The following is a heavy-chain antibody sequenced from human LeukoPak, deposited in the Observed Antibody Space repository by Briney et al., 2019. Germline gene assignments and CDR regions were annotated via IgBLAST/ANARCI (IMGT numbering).Heavy chain of an antibody. D-gene: IGHD1-26*01. J-gene: IGHJ6*02. Sequence: SETLSLTCTVSGGSIYSYYWSWIRQPPGKGLEWIGYFYYPGSTNYNPSLTSRVTMSVDTSKNHFSLKLSSVTAADTAVYYCARGAGGSYFYYYYGMDVWGQGTTVTVSS. CDR3: ARGAGGSYFYYYYGMDV. V-gene: IGHV4-59*08. CDR1: GGSIYSYY. CDR2: FYYPGST.